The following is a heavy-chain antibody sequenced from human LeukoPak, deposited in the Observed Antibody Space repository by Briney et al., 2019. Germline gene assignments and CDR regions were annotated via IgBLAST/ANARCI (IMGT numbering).Heavy chain of an antibody. J-gene: IGHJ2*01. CDR3: ARGPLHHPSSWPFWYFDL. CDR2: ILHSGST. V-gene: IGHV4-59*01. Sequence: SETLSLTCTVSGDSISSSYWSWIRQPPGKGLEWIGYILHSGSTNNNPSLQSRVTISLDTSKNKFSLNLTSVTAADTAVYFCARGPLHHPSSWPFWYFDLWGRGTLVTVPS. D-gene: IGHD6-13*01. CDR1: GDSISSSY.